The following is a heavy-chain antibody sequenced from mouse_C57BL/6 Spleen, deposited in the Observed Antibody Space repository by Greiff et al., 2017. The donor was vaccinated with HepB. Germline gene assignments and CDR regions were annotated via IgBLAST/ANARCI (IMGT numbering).Heavy chain of an antibody. D-gene: IGHD2-5*01. CDR3: ARAYSNSPMDY. V-gene: IGHV1-50*01. J-gene: IGHJ4*01. CDR1: GYTFTSYW. CDR2: IDPSDSYT. Sequence: QVQLQQSGAELVKPGASVKLSCKASGYTFTSYWMQWVKQRPGQGLEWIGEIDPSDSYTNYNQKFKGKATLTVDTSSSTAYMQLSSLTSEDSAVYYCARAYSNSPMDYWGQGTSVTVSS.